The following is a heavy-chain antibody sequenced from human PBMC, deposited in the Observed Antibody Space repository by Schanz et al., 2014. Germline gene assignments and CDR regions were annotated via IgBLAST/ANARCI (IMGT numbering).Heavy chain of an antibody. Sequence: WTWIRQHPGKGLEWIGYIYYSGNTYYTPSLKSRVIMSVDTSKKQFSLKLTSVTAADTAVYFCARGGEPAFDYWGPGTLVTVSS. V-gene: IGHV4-31*02. CDR2: IYYSGNT. D-gene: IGHD3-16*01. J-gene: IGHJ4*02. CDR3: ARGGEPAFDY.